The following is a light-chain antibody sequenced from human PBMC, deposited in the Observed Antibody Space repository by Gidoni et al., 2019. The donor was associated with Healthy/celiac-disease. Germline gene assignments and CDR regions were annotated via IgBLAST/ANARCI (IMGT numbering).Light chain of an antibody. J-gene: IGKJ4*01. CDR2: DAS. Sequence: EIVLTQSPATLSLSPGERATLSCRASQSVSSYLAWYQQKPGQAPRRLIYDASNRATGIPARCSGSGSGTDFTLTISSLEPEDFAVYYCQQRSNWPRDTFGGXTKVEIK. V-gene: IGKV3-11*01. CDR1: QSVSSY. CDR3: QQRSNWPRDT.